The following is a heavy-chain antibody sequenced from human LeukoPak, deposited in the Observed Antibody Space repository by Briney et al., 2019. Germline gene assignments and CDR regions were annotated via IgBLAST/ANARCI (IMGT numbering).Heavy chain of an antibody. CDR2: IYTRGST. CDR3: AGEGHYYDDTGYYYGGEDY. V-gene: IGHV4-4*07. J-gene: IGHJ4*02. D-gene: IGHD3-22*01. Sequence: PSETLSLTCTVSGGSITSYYWSWIRQPAGKGLEWIGRIYTRGSTKYSPSLKSRVTLSVDTSKNQFSLRVSSVTAADTAVYYCAGEGHYYDDTGYYYGGEDYWGQGTLVTVSS. CDR1: GGSITSYY.